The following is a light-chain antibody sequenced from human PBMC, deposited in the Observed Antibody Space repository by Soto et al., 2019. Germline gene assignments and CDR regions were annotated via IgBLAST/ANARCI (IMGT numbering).Light chain of an antibody. CDR1: QSVSSSY. CDR2: GAS. CDR3: QQYGSSPWT. V-gene: IGKV3-20*01. Sequence: EILLTQSPGTLSLSPGERATLSFRASQSVSSSYLAWYQQKPGQAPRLLIYGASSRATGIPDRLSGSGSGTDFTLTISRLEPEDFAVYYCQQYGSSPWTFGQGTKVDIK. J-gene: IGKJ1*01.